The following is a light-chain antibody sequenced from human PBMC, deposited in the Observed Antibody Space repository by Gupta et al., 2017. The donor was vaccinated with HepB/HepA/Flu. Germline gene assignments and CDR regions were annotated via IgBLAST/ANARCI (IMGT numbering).Light chain of an antibody. Sequence: DLQMTQSPSSLSASVGDRVTITCRASQDISNYLAWFQQKPGKAPESLIYAASRLQSGVPSRFSGSGSGTDFTLTISSRQPEDVATYYCQQENIYPGAFGQGTKLEIK. CDR1: QDISNY. J-gene: IGKJ2*01. CDR2: AAS. V-gene: IGKV1-16*01. CDR3: QQENIYPGA.